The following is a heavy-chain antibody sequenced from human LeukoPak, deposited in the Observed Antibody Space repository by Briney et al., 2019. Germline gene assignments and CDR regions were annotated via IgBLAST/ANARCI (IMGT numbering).Heavy chain of an antibody. CDR3: AKDRGIAHYFDY. CDR2: IGYGASSI. V-gene: IGHV3-30*02. D-gene: IGHD6-13*01. CDR1: GSGFSSYG. J-gene: IGHJ4*02. Sequence: GGSLRLSCEASGSGFSSYGMPWVGQAPGMGLEGVALIGYGASSIHYADSVKGRFTISRDNSKNTLYLQMDSLRAEDTAVYYCAKDRGIAHYFDYWGQGSLVTVSS.